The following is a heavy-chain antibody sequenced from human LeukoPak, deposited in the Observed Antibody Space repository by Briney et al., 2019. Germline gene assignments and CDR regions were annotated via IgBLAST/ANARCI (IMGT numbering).Heavy chain of an antibody. CDR1: GYTFTSFD. CDR2: MNPNSGNT. Sequence: GASVKVSCKASGYTFTSFDINWVRQATGQGLEWMGWMNPNSGNTGYAQKFQGRVTMTRNTSISTAYMELSSLRSEDTAVYYCARTRGERITIFGVVTVHAFDIWGQGTMVTVSS. CDR3: ARTRGERITIFGVVTVHAFDI. J-gene: IGHJ3*02. V-gene: IGHV1-8*01. D-gene: IGHD3-3*01.